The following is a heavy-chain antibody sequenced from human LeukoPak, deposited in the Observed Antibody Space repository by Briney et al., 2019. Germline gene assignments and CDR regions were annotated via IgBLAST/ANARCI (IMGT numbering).Heavy chain of an antibody. CDR2: ISWNSGSI. J-gene: IGHJ4*02. D-gene: IGHD3-3*01. CDR3: AKGYYDFWSGSSAFDY. Sequence: GRSLRLSCAASGFTFDDYAMHWVRQAPGKGLEWVSGISWNSGSIGYADSVKGLFTISRDNAKNSLYLQMNSLRAEDMALYYCAKGYYDFWSGSSAFDYWGQGTLVTVSS. CDR1: GFTFDDYA. V-gene: IGHV3-9*03.